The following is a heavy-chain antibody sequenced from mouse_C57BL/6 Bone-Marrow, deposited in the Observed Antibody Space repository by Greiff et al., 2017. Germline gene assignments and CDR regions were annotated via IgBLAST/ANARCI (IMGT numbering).Heavy chain of an antibody. CDR3: ARSGWLLRDFDY. CDR2: IYPGSGST. CDR1: GYTFTSYW. Sequence: VQLQQPGAELVKPGASVKMSCKASGYTFTSYWITWVKQRPGQGLEWVGVIYPGSGSTNYNEKFKSKATLTVDTSSSTAYMQLSSLTSEASAVYYCARSGWLLRDFDYWGQGTTLTVSS. D-gene: IGHD2-3*01. V-gene: IGHV1-55*01. J-gene: IGHJ2*01.